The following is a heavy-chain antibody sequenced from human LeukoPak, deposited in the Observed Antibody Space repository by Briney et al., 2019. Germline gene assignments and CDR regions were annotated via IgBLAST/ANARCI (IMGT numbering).Heavy chain of an antibody. CDR3: AKDPRRYSSGWQGDAFDI. Sequence: PGGSLRLSCAASGFTFSSYAMSWVRQAPGKGLEWVSGISWNSGSIGYADSVKGRFTISRDNAKNSLYLQMNSLRAEDTALYYCAKDPRRYSSGWQGDAFDIWGQGTMVTVSS. J-gene: IGHJ3*02. CDR2: ISWNSGSI. V-gene: IGHV3-9*01. CDR1: GFTFSSYA. D-gene: IGHD6-19*01.